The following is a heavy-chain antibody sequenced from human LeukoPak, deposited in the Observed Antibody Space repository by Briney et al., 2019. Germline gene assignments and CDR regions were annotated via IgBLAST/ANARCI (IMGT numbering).Heavy chain of an antibody. CDR3: AAGVEYDVCGYFYPDY. J-gene: IGHJ4*02. V-gene: IGHV4-59*01. CDR1: GGTISSYF. CDR2: IYYSGTT. Sequence: SETLSLTCTVSGGTISSYFWTWIRQPPGKGLEWMGCIYYSGTTNYNPSLKSRVSMSVDTSKNQFSLKLSSVTAADTAVYYCAAGVEYDVCGYFYPDYWGRGTLVTVSS. D-gene: IGHD3-22*01.